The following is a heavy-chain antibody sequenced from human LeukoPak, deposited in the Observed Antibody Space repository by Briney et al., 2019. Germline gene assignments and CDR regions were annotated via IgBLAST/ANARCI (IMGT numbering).Heavy chain of an antibody. CDR1: GGSISSSSYY. Sequence: SETLSLTCTVSGGSISSSSYYWGWIRQPPGKGLEWIGSIYYSGSTYYNPSLKSRVTISVDTSKNQFSLKLSSVTAADTAVYYCASSTASTGYCSSTSCYLEWGYWGHVILV. CDR3: ASSTASTGYCSSTSCYLEWGY. D-gene: IGHD2-2*01. J-gene: IGHJ4*01. V-gene: IGHV4-39*01. CDR2: IYYSGST.